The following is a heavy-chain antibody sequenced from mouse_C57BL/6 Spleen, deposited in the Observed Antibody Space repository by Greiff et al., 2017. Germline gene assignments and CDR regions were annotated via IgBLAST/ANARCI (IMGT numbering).Heavy chain of an antibody. CDR3: ARHEDKYYYGSSYYFDY. J-gene: IGHJ2*01. V-gene: IGHV1-62-2*01. CDR1: GYTFTEYT. D-gene: IGHD1-1*01. CDR2: FYPGSGSI. Sequence: VQLQQSGAELVKPGASVKLSCKASGYTFTEYTIHWVKQRSGQGLEWIGWFYPGSGSIKYNEKFKDKATLTADKSSSTAYMELSRLTSEDSAVYFCARHEDKYYYGSSYYFDYWGQGTTLTVSS.